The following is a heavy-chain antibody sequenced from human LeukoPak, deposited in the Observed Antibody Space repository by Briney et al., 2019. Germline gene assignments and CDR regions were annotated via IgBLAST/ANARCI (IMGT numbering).Heavy chain of an antibody. CDR1: GASITNFY. D-gene: IGHD4/OR15-4a*01. CDR3: ASLKVSVVLGAISYYMDV. CDR2: IYPSGTT. J-gene: IGHJ6*03. Sequence: SETLSLTCTVSGASITNFYWSWVRRPPRKGLEWIGYIYPSGTTNYNPSLQSRVTMSLDTSKNQLSLRLSSVTAADTAVYFCASLKVSVVLGAISYYMDVWGKGTTVTVSS. V-gene: IGHV4-4*09.